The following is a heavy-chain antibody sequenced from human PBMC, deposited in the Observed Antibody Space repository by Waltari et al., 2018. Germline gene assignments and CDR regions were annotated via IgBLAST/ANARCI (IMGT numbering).Heavy chain of an antibody. CDR3: ARDWPGDRPRDDAFDI. J-gene: IGHJ3*02. Sequence: QVQLVQSGAEVKQPGASVKVSCKASGYTFTSYGISWVRQAPGQGLEWMGWISAYNGNTNYAQKLQGRVTMTTDTSTSTAYMELRSLRSDDTAVYYCARDWPGDRPRDDAFDIWGQGTMVTVSS. CDR1: GYTFTSYG. V-gene: IGHV1-18*01. D-gene: IGHD7-27*01. CDR2: ISAYNGNT.